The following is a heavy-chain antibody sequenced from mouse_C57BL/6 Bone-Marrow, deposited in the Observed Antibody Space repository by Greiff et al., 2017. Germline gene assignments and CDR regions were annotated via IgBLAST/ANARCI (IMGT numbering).Heavy chain of an antibody. CDR1: GYTFTSYW. CDR2: IYPNSGST. J-gene: IGHJ4*01. V-gene: IGHV1-64*01. Sequence: VQLQQPGAELVKPGASVKLSCKASGYTFTSYWVHWVKQRPGQGLEWIGMIYPNSGSTNYNEKFKSKATLTVDNSSSHAYMQLSSLTSEYSAVSDVANYAGSSPLYSMDYGGQGTSVTVSS. D-gene: IGHD1-1*01. CDR3: ANYAGSSPLYSMDY.